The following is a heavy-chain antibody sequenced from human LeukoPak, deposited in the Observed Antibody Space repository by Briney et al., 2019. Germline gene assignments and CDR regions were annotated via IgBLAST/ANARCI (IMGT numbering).Heavy chain of an antibody. CDR1: GGSISSYY. CDR3: ARDRSSWGYYFDY. V-gene: IGHV4-59*01. J-gene: IGHJ4*02. Sequence: PSETLSLTCTVSGGSISSYYWSWIRQPPGKGLEWIGYIYYSGSTNYNPSLKSRVTLSVDTSKNQFSLKLSSVTAADTAVYYCARDRSSWGYYFDYWGQGTLVTVSS. CDR2: IYYSGST. D-gene: IGHD2-2*01.